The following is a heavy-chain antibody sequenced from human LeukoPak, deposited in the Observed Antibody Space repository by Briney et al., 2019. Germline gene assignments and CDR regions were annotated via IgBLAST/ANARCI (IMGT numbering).Heavy chain of an antibody. CDR1: GFTFSSYE. CDR2: ISSSGSTI. V-gene: IGHV3-48*03. CDR3: SRGWGLFDY. J-gene: IGHJ4*02. D-gene: IGHD1-26*01. Sequence: GGSLRLSCAASGFTFSSYEMNWVHQAPGKGLEWVSYISSSGSTIYYADSVKGRFTISRDNAKNSLYLQMNSLRAEDTAVYYCSRGWGLFDYWGQGTLVTVSS.